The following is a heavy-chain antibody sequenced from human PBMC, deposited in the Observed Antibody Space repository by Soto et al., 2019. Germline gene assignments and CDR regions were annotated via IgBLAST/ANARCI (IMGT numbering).Heavy chain of an antibody. CDR3: VRDADETAIVPAPWPV. D-gene: IGHD2-21*02. Sequence: SETLSLTCAVSGGSISSSHWWGWVRQAPGKGLEWIGEIYHSGSTNYNPSLKSRITMSVDKSKNQFSVNLSSVTAADTAVYYCVRDADETAIVPAPWPVWGRGTMVTVSS. CDR2: IYHSGST. J-gene: IGHJ6*02. V-gene: IGHV4-4*02. CDR1: GGSISSSHW.